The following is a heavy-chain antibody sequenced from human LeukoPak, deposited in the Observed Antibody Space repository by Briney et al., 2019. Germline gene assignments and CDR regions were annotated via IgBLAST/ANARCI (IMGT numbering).Heavy chain of an antibody. D-gene: IGHD5-12*01. Sequence: GEPLRISCKGSGYTFTSYWITWVRQMPGKGLGWMGRIDPSDSYTNYSPSFQGHVTISADKSISTAYLQWSSLKASDTAMYYCARGYSGYDAVDYWGQGTLVTVSS. V-gene: IGHV5-10-1*01. CDR2: IDPSDSYT. CDR3: ARGYSGYDAVDY. CDR1: GYTFTSYW. J-gene: IGHJ4*02.